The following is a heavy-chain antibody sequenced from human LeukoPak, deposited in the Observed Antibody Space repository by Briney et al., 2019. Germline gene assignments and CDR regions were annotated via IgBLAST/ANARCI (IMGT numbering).Heavy chain of an antibody. CDR2: ITDSGGST. Sequence: GGSLRLSCAASGFTFSSYAMSWVRQAPGKGLEWVSAITDSGGSTYYADSVKGRFTISRDNSKNTLYLQMNSLRAEDTAVYYCAKDLITLFGVVLNYWGQGTLVTVSS. CDR1: GFTFSSYA. D-gene: IGHD3-3*01. V-gene: IGHV3-23*01. J-gene: IGHJ4*02. CDR3: AKDLITLFGVVLNY.